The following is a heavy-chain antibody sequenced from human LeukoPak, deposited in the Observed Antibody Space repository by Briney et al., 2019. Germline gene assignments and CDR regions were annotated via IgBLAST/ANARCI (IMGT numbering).Heavy chain of an antibody. CDR3: ARDLISGAYTFDY. CDR2: ISSSSTTI. D-gene: IGHD1-26*01. V-gene: IGHV3-48*02. Sequence: GRSLRLSCAASGFTFSDFSMNWVRQAPGKGLQWVSYISSSSTTIYYADSVKGRFTISRDNARNSLYLQMNSLRDEDTAVYYCARDLISGAYTFDYWGQGTLVTVSS. CDR1: GFTFSDFS. J-gene: IGHJ4*02.